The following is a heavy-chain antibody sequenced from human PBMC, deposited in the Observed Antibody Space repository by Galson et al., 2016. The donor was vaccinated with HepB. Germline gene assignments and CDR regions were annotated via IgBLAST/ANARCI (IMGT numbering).Heavy chain of an antibody. D-gene: IGHD1-1*01. CDR2: IWYDGSQK. J-gene: IGHJ4*02. CDR3: ARDSGYNHFDY. V-gene: IGHV3-33*01. CDR1: GFIFRGSG. Sequence: SLRLSCAASGFIFRGSGMHWVRQAPGKGLEWLAVIWYDGSQKYYIDSVKGRFTISRDNSKNMLYLEMNNLRDEDTAVYYCARDSGYNHFDYWGQGTLVTVSS.